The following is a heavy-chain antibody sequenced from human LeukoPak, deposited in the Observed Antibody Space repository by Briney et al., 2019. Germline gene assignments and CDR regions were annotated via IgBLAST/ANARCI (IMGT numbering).Heavy chain of an antibody. CDR2: VSYDGSNK. J-gene: IGHJ6*02. CDR3: ARDKIQLWSGDYYYGMDV. Sequence: GGSLRLSCAASGFTFSSSAMHWVRQAPGRGLEWVAIVSYDGSNKYYAESVKGRFTISRDNSKNTLYLQMNSLSVEDAAVYYCARDKIQLWSGDYYYGMDVWGQGTTVTVSS. D-gene: IGHD5-18*01. CDR1: GFTFSSSA. V-gene: IGHV3-30*04.